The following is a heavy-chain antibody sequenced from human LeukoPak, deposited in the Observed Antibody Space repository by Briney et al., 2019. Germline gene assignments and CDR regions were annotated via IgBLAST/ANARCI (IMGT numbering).Heavy chain of an antibody. CDR3: TKDAWKYCGDCSRSHTSLYY. Sequence: GGSLRLSCAASGFTFYAYAMTWVRQAPGKGLEWVSGICGSGDSTIYADSVRGRFTFSRDNSKDTLYLQMNNLRPEHAAIYYCTKDAWKYCGDCSRSHTSLYYWGQGTLVTVSS. V-gene: IGHV3-23*01. J-gene: IGHJ4*02. CDR1: GFTFYAYA. CDR2: ICGSGDST. D-gene: IGHD2-21*02.